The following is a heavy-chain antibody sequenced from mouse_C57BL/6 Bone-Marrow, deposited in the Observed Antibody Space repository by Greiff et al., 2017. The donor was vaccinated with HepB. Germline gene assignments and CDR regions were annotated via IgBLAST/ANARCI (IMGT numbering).Heavy chain of an antibody. D-gene: IGHD1-1*01. V-gene: IGHV5-6*01. Sequence: EVQLMESGGDLVKPGGSLKLSCAASGFTFSSYGMSWVRQTPDKRLEWVATISSGGSYTYYPDSVKGRFTISRDNAKNTLYLQMSSLKSEDTAMYYCASPSIYYYGSSYGYFDVWGTGTTVTVSS. CDR2: ISSGGSYT. CDR3: ASPSIYYYGSSYGYFDV. J-gene: IGHJ1*03. CDR1: GFTFSSYG.